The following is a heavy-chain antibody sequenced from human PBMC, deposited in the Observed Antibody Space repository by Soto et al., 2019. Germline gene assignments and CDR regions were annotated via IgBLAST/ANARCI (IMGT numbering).Heavy chain of an antibody. CDR1: GFTFSISW. CDR3: ARGGSWYNDY. J-gene: IGHJ4*02. D-gene: IGHD6-13*01. Sequence: EVRLVDSGGGLVQPGASLRLSCAASGFTFSISWMTWVRQAPGKGLEWVANIKQDGSEKYYLESVKGRFTISRDNAKDSLFRQMESLRAEDTAMYYCARGGSWYNDYWGQGTLVTVSS. V-gene: IGHV3-7*04. CDR2: IKQDGSEK.